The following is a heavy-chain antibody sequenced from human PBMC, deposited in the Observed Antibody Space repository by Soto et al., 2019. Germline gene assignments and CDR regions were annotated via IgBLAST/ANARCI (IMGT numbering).Heavy chain of an antibody. V-gene: IGHV4-34*01. CDR2: INHSGST. J-gene: IGHJ3*02. D-gene: IGHD4-17*01. CDR3: ARLMATVTTEDAFDI. Sequence: SETLSLTCAVYGGSFSGYYWSWIRQPPGKGLEWIGEINHSGSTNYNPSLKSRVTISVDTSKNQFSLKLSSVTAADTAVYYCARLMATVTTEDAFDIWGQGTMVTVSS. CDR1: GGSFSGYY.